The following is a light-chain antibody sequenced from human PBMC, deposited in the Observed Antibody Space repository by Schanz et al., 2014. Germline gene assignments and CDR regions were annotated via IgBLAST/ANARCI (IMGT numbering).Light chain of an antibody. Sequence: ETLMTQSPATLSVSPGGRATLSCRASQGIGSNLAWYRQKPGQAPSLLIYGASTSATGIPARFSGGGSGTDFTLTISSLQSEDLAVYFCQQYDTWPRTFGQGTKVEI. V-gene: IGKV3D-15*01. CDR2: GAS. J-gene: IGKJ1*01. CDR1: QGIGSN. CDR3: QQYDTWPRT.